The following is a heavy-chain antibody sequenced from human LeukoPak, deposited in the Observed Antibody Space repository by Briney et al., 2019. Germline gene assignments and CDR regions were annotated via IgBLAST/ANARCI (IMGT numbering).Heavy chain of an antibody. CDR2: ISGSGGST. J-gene: IGHJ5*02. D-gene: IGHD6-19*01. CDR3: AKDLSTPTSSGWYWDWFDP. V-gene: IGHV3-23*01. CDR1: GFTFSSYA. Sequence: GGSLRLSCAASGFTFSSYAMSWVRQAPGKGLEWVSAISGSGGSTYYADSVKGRFTISRDNSKNTLCLQMNSLRAEDTAVYYCAKDLSTPTSSGWYWDWFDPWGQGTLVTVSS.